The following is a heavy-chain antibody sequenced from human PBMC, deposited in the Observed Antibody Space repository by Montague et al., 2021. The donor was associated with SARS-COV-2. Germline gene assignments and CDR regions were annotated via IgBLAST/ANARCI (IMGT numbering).Heavy chain of an antibody. D-gene: IGHD4/OR15-4a*01. J-gene: IGHJ4*02. CDR3: ARVISAVAGANFHFDY. CDR2: SDHSGIT. CDR1: GGSISSGSY. Sequence: SETLSLTCTASGGSISSGSYWGWIRQPPGKGLEWIGTSDHSGITYYSPSLKSRVTISLDTSKNQFSLNLDSVTASDTAMYYCARVISAVAGANFHFDYWGQGTLVTVSS. V-gene: IGHV4-38-2*02.